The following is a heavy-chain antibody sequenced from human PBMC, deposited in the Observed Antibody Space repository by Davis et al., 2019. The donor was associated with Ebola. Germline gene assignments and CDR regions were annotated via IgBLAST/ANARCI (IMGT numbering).Heavy chain of an antibody. V-gene: IGHV1-2*06. Sequence: ASVKVPCKASGYTFTDYNIHWMRQAPGQGLEWLGRVILKSGATNYAQNLQGRVTMTRDTSTSTVYMELSSLRYDDTADYYCARGHNYAHEYWGQGTLVTVSS. CDR3: ARGHNYAHEY. D-gene: IGHD4-11*01. CDR1: GYTFTDYN. CDR2: VILKSGAT. J-gene: IGHJ4*02.